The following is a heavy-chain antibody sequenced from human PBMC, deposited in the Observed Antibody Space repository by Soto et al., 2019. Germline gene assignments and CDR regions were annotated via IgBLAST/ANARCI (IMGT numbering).Heavy chain of an antibody. CDR3: ARHEYGMDV. CDR1: GGSISSYY. Sequence: QVKLQESGPGLVKPSETLSLTCTVSGGSISSYYWSWIRQPPGKGLEWIGYIYYSGSTNYNPSLKSRVTISVDTSKNQFSLKLSSVTAADTAVYYCARHEYGMDVWGQGTTVTVSS. J-gene: IGHJ6*02. V-gene: IGHV4-59*08. CDR2: IYYSGST.